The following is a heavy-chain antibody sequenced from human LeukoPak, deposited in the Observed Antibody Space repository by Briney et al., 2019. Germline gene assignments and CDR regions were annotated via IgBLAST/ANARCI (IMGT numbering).Heavy chain of an antibody. V-gene: IGHV5-51*01. CDR2: IYPGDSDT. Sequence: GESLKISCKGSGYSFTSYWIGWVRQMPGKGLEWMGIIYPGDSDTTYSPSFQGQVTISADKSISTAYLQWSSLKASDTAMYYCARHQYYYGSGSYADYWGQGTLVTVSS. CDR3: ARHQYYYGSGSYADY. CDR1: GYSFTSYW. J-gene: IGHJ4*02. D-gene: IGHD3-10*01.